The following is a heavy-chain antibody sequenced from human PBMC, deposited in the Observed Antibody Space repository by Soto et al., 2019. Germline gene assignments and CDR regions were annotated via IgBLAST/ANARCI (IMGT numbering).Heavy chain of an antibody. D-gene: IGHD1-20*01. CDR2: IERDDDDK. V-gene: IGHV2-70*13. CDR1: GFSLTSPGMC. CDR3: ARSIRGPRRFNGMDV. J-gene: IGHJ6*02. Sequence: SGPTLVNPPETLTLTCTFSGFSLTSPGMCVSWIRQSPGKALEWLALIERDDDDKYYSTPLKTRLTISKDTRKNQVVLTMANMEPADTATYYCARSIRGPRRFNGMDVWGQGTTVTVSS.